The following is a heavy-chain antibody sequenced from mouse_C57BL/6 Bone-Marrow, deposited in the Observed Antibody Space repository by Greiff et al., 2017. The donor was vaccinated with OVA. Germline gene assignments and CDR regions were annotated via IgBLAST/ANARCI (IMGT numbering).Heavy chain of an antibody. CDR3: RRAYAMDY. V-gene: IGHV3-6*01. CDR1: GYSITSGYY. Sequence: EVKLMESGPGLVKPSQSLSLTCSVTGYSITSGYYWNWIRQFPGNKLEWMGYISYDGSNNYNPTLKNRISITRDTTKNQFCLKLNSVTTEDTATYYCRRAYAMDYWGQGTSVTVSS. CDR2: ISYDGSN. J-gene: IGHJ4*01.